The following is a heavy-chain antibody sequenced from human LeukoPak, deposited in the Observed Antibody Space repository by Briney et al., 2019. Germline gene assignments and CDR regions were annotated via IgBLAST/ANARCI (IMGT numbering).Heavy chain of an antibody. V-gene: IGHV3-7*01. CDR1: GIIMTKYW. D-gene: IGHD3-3*01. CDR3: ARDASALH. CDR2: IKQDGSEK. Sequence: GGSLRLSCAASGIIMTKYWMTWVRQVPGKGLEWVATIKQDGSEKYYVDSVKGRFTISRDNAKSSLSLQMNSLRVDDTAVYYCARDASALHWGQGTLVTVSS. J-gene: IGHJ4*02.